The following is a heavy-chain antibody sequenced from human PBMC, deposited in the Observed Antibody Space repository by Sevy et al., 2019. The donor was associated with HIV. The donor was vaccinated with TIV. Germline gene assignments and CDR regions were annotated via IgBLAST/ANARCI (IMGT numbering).Heavy chain of an antibody. J-gene: IGHJ4*02. V-gene: IGHV3-23*01. Sequence: GGSLRLSCVAAGFTFNSHSMSWVRQAPGKGLEWVSTISGSGGYTYYADSVKGRFTISRDNSKNTVDLQMDSLRAEDTAVFFCTNRGVVIITGFDYWGQGTLVTVSS. CDR2: ISGSGGYT. CDR1: GFTFNSHS. D-gene: IGHD1-20*01. CDR3: TNRGVVIITGFDY.